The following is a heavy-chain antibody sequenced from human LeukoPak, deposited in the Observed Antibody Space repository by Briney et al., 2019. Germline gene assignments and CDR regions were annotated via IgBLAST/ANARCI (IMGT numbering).Heavy chain of an antibody. CDR2: INPNSGGT. CDR3: ARESPGIAAASNWFDP. V-gene: IGHV1-2*02. D-gene: IGHD6-13*01. CDR1: GYTFTGYY. J-gene: IGHJ5*02. Sequence: ASVKVSCKASGYTFTGYYTHWVRQAPGQGLEWMGWINPNSGGTNYAQKFQGRVTMIRDTSISTAYMELSRLRSDDTAVYYCARESPGIAAASNWFDPWGQGTLVTVSS.